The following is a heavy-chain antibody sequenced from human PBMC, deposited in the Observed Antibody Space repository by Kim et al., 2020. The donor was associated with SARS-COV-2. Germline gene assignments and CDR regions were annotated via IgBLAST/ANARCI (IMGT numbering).Heavy chain of an antibody. D-gene: IGHD2-2*01. J-gene: IGHJ4*02. CDR3: ARWSSNSCYDY. CDR2: ISTDGGGT. V-gene: IGHV3-64*02. Sequence: GGSLRLSCAASGFTFSTYAMHWVRQAPGKGLEYVSAISTDGGGTYYADSVKGRFTISRDNSKNTLYLQMTSLRDEDMAVYYCARWSSNSCYDYWGQGSLV. CDR1: GFTFSTYA.